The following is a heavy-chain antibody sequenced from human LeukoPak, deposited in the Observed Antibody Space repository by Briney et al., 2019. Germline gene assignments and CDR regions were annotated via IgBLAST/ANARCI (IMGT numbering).Heavy chain of an antibody. D-gene: IGHD1-7*01. V-gene: IGHV1-69*13. CDR3: TRGPVGTTHDS. CDR2: FIPLFGTA. CDR1: GDTFNNYA. Sequence: SVKVSCKASGDTFNNYAVNWVRQAPGQGLEWMGAFIPLFGTANYAHNFQGRVTITADGSTSTAYMELTSLKSEDTAVYYCTRGPVGTTHDSWGQGTLVTVSS. J-gene: IGHJ5*01.